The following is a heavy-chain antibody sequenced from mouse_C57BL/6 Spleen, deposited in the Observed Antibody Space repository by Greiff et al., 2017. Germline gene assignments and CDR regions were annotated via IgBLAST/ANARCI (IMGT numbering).Heavy chain of an antibody. D-gene: IGHD2-4*01. J-gene: IGHJ1*03. CDR3: TSYDYDWYVDV. V-gene: IGHV1-15*01. Sequence: QVQLKQSGAELVRPGASVTLSCKASGYTFTDYEMHWVKQTPVHGLEWIGAIDPETGGTAYNQKFKGKAILTADKSSSTAYMELRSLTSEDSAVYYCTSYDYDWYVDVWGTGTTVTVSS. CDR2: IDPETGGT. CDR1: GYTFTDYE.